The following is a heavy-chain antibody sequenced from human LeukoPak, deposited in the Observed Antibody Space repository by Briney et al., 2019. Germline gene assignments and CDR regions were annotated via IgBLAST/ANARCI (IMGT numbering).Heavy chain of an antibody. J-gene: IGHJ4*02. V-gene: IGHV3-15*01. D-gene: IGHD6-13*01. CDR3: TTTIAAAGN. CDR1: GFTFSSYA. CDR2: IKSKTDGGTT. Sequence: GGSLRLSCAASGFTFSSYAMSWVRQAPGKGLEWVGRIKSKTDGGTTDYAAPVKGRFTISRYDSKNTLYLQMNSLKTEDTAVYYCTTTIAAAGNWGQGTLATVSS.